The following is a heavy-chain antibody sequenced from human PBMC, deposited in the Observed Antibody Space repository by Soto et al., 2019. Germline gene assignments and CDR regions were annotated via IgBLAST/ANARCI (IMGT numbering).Heavy chain of an antibody. J-gene: IGHJ6*02. CDR3: ARGYYYGSGSLPYYYGMDV. V-gene: IGHV4-59*01. CDR2: IYYSGST. CDR1: GGSISSYY. Sequence: PSETLSLTCTVSGGSISSYYWSWIRQPPGKGLEWIGYIYYSGSTNYNPSLKSRVTISVDTSKNQFSLKLSSVTAADTAVYYCARGYYYGSGSLPYYYGMDVWGQGTTVTVSS. D-gene: IGHD3-10*01.